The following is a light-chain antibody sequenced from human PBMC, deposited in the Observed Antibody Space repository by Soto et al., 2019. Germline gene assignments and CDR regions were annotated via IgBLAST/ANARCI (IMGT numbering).Light chain of an antibody. CDR2: EVT. CDR3: RSSTTTNTWA. J-gene: IGLJ3*02. V-gene: IGLV2-14*01. CDR1: SSDVGAYKD. Sequence: QSALTQPASVSGSPGQSITISCTGTSSDVGAYKDVSWYQQYPGKAPKLMIYEVTNRPSGVSNRFSGSKSGNTASLTISGLQAEGEAYYYCRSSTTTNTWAFGGGTKLTVL.